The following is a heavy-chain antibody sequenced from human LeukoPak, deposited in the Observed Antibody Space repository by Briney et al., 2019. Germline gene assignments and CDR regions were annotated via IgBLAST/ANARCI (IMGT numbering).Heavy chain of an antibody. CDR2: IYHSGST. Sequence: SQTLSLTCTVSGGSISSVGYYWSWIRQPPGKGLEWIGYIYHSGSTTYTPSLKSRVTISGGRSKNQFSLKLSSVTAADTAVYYCARIGGDYGDYLYFQHWGQGTLVTVSS. CDR3: ARIGGDYGDYLYFQH. V-gene: IGHV4-30-2*01. J-gene: IGHJ1*01. CDR1: GGSISSVGYY. D-gene: IGHD4-17*01.